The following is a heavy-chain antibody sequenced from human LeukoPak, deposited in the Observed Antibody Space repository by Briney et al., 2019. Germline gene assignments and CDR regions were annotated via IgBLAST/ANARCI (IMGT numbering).Heavy chain of an antibody. J-gene: IGHJ4*02. Sequence: SETLSLTCTVSGGSISSYYWSWIRQPPGKGLEWIGYIYYSGSTNYNPSLKSRVTISVDTSKNQSSLKLSSVTAADTAVYYCARGSVQLWHFDYWGQGTLVTVSS. V-gene: IGHV4-59*01. D-gene: IGHD5-18*01. CDR2: IYYSGST. CDR1: GGSISSYY. CDR3: ARGSVQLWHFDY.